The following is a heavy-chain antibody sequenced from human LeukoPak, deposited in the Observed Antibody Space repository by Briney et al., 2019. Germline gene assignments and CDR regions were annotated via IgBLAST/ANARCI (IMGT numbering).Heavy chain of an antibody. CDR2: IYHSGST. CDR1: GGSISSGGYS. V-gene: IGHV4-30-2*01. CDR3: ARNGNGRYIAVEAATHMGFDY. Sequence: SQTLSLTCAVSGGSISSGGYSWSWIRQPPGQGLEWIGYIYHSGSTYYNPSLKSRVTISVDRSKNQFSLKLSSVTAADTAVYYCARNGNGRYIAVEAATHMGFDYWGQGTLVTLSS. J-gene: IGHJ4*02. D-gene: IGHD2-15*01.